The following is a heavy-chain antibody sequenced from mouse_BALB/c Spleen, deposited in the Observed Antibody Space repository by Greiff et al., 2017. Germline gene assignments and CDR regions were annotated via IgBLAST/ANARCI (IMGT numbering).Heavy chain of an antibody. J-gene: IGHJ1*01. D-gene: IGHD1-1*01. Sequence: QVQLQQSGAELLKPGASVKISCKATGYTFSSYWIEWVKQRPGHGLEWIGEVLPGSGSTNYNEKFKGKATFTADTSANTAYMQLSSLTSEDSAVYDFARRYGSSYAGWYFDVWGAGTTVTVSS. CDR1: GYTFSSYW. CDR2: VLPGSGST. CDR3: ARRYGSSYAGWYFDV. V-gene: IGHV1-9*01.